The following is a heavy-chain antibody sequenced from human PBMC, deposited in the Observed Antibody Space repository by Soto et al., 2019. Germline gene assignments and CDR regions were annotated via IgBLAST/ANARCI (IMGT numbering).Heavy chain of an antibody. Sequence: SETLSLTCTVSGGSISSGAYSWSWIRQHPGQGLEWIGYIYSSGITYYNPSLKSRVSTSVDTSKTQFSLKLSSVTAADTAFYYCARGEGRAAAGIIDYWGQGTRVTVSS. CDR1: GGSISSGAYS. V-gene: IGHV4-31*02. CDR2: IYSSGIT. J-gene: IGHJ4*02. CDR3: ARGEGRAAAGIIDY. D-gene: IGHD6-13*01.